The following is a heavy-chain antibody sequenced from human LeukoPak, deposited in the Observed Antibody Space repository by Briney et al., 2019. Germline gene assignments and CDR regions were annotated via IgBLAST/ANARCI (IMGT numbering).Heavy chain of an antibody. Sequence: SETLSLTCTVSGGSISSSSYFWGWIRQPPGKGLEWIGSMYYSGSTYYKPSLKSRVTISVDTSKNQFSLKLSSVTAADTAVYYCARLSAVDLITFGGAGLPGYFDYWGQGTLVTVSS. CDR1: GGSISSSSYF. CDR2: MYYSGST. J-gene: IGHJ4*02. V-gene: IGHV4-39*01. CDR3: ARLSAVDLITFGGAGLPGYFDY. D-gene: IGHD3-16*01.